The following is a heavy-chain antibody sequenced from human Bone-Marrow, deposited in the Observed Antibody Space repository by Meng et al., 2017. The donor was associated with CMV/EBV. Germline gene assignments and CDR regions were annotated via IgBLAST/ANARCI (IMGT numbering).Heavy chain of an antibody. CDR2: ISIGGTTI. Sequence: GESLKISCAASGFTFSDYCWIRQAPGKGLEWVSYISIGGTTIYYADSVKGRFTISRDNAKNSLYLQMNSLRVEDTAVYYCARDPNRSGSKGYFQHWGQGTLVTVSS. CDR1: GFTFSDY. J-gene: IGHJ1*01. D-gene: IGHD3-22*01. CDR3: ARDPNRSGSKGYFQH. V-gene: IGHV3-11*04.